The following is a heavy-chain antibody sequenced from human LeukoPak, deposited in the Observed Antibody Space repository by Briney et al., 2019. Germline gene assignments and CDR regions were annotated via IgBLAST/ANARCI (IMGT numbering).Heavy chain of an antibody. D-gene: IGHD3-10*01. Sequence: GASVKVSCKASGYTFTGYYMHWVRQAPGQGLEWMGWINPNSGGTNYAQKFQGRVTMTRDTSISTAYMELSRLRSDDTAVYYCARSRYGSGSYIFDYWGQGTLVTVSS. CDR3: ARSRYGSGSYIFDY. CDR2: INPNSGGT. J-gene: IGHJ4*02. CDR1: GYTFTGYY. V-gene: IGHV1-2*02.